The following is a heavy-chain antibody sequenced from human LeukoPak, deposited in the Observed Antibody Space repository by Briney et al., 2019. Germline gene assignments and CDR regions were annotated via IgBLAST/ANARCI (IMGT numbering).Heavy chain of an antibody. D-gene: IGHD1-26*01. CDR1: SYTFTNYG. CDR2: INTYKPNT. J-gene: IGHJ5*02. Sequence: GASVKVSCRASSYTFTNYGINWVRQAPGQGLEWMGWINTYKPNTNYAQKFQGRVTMTTDTSTSTVYMELRSLTFDDTAVYYCARGEDRFDPWGQGTLVTVSS. V-gene: IGHV1-18*01. CDR3: ARGEDRFDP.